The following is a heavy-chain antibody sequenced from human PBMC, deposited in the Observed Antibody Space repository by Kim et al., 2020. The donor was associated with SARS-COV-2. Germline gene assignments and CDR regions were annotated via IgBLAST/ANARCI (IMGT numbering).Heavy chain of an antibody. CDR3: AKHQKWIQFYS. D-gene: IGHD5-18*01. CDR1: GFTYTTFA. V-gene: IGHV3-23*01. Sequence: GGSLRLSCAASGFTYTTFAMSWVRQAPGKGLEWVSGINTDGGSTYYADSVKGRFTISRDNSKRTLHLQMNSLRAEDTAIYYCAKHQKWIQFYSWGQGTLVTVSS. J-gene: IGHJ4*02. CDR2: INTDGGST.